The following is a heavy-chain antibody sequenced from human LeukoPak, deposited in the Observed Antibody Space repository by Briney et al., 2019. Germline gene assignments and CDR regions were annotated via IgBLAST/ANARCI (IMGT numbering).Heavy chain of an antibody. J-gene: IGHJ6*03. CDR3: ARDLGGYPFFMDV. D-gene: IGHD2-15*01. CDR1: GGSIRSGDHH. Sequence: SETLSLACSVSGGSIRSGDHHWAWVRQPPGKGLEFIGSLDESGRPYYNRPLKSRVSISGDTSGKQFSLNLTSVTAADTAVYFCARDLGGYPFFMDVWGRGTTVIVSS. CDR2: LDESGRP. V-gene: IGHV4-39*07.